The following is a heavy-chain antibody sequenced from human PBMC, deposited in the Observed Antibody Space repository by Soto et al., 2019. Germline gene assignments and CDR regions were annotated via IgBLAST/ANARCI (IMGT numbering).Heavy chain of an antibody. D-gene: IGHD2-2*01. J-gene: IGHJ5*02. CDR2: INHSGST. V-gene: IGHV4-34*01. CDR3: ARGVEYCSSTSCLANNWFDP. CDR1: GGSFSDYY. Sequence: LSLTCAVYGGSFSDYYWSWLRQPPGKGLEWIGEINHSGSTSYNPSLKSRVTISVDTSKNQFSLKLSSVTAADTAVYYCARGVEYCSSTSCLANNWFDPWGQGTLVTVSS.